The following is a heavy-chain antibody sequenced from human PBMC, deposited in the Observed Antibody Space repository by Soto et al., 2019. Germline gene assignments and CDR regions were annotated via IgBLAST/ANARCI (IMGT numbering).Heavy chain of an antibody. Sequence: SETLSLTCAVYGGSFSGYYWSWIRQPPGKGLEWIGEINHSGSTDYNPSLKSRVTISVDTSKNQFSLKLSSVTAADTAVYYCVSLISGSYDLFDFWGQGTLVTLSS. J-gene: IGHJ4*02. CDR3: VSLISGSYDLFDF. D-gene: IGHD3-10*01. CDR1: GGSFSGYY. V-gene: IGHV4-34*01. CDR2: INHSGST.